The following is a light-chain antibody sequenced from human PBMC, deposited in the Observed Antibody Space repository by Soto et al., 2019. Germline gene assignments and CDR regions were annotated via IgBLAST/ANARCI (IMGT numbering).Light chain of an antibody. CDR2: EVS. CDR3: ASYAGSNVLYV. CDR1: NSDVGAYDY. V-gene: IGLV2-8*01. J-gene: IGLJ1*01. Sequence: QSALTQPPSASGSPGQSVTISCTGTNSDVGAYDYVSWYPQHPGKAPKLIIYEVSKRPSGVPDRFSGSKSGNTASLTVSGLQAEDEADYYCASYAGSNVLYVFGSGTKVTVL.